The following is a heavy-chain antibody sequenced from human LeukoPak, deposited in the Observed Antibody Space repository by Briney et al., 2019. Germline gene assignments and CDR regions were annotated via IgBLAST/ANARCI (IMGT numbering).Heavy chain of an antibody. CDR2: IWYDGSNK. Sequence: PGGSLRLSCAASGFTFSSYGMHWVRQAPGKGLEWVAVIWYDGSNKYYADSVKGRFTISRDNSKNTLYLQMNSLRAEDTAVYYCAKDFYYYDSSGYYPSRYFDYWGQGTLVTVSS. D-gene: IGHD3-22*01. V-gene: IGHV3-33*06. J-gene: IGHJ4*02. CDR3: AKDFYYYDSSGYYPSRYFDY. CDR1: GFTFSSYG.